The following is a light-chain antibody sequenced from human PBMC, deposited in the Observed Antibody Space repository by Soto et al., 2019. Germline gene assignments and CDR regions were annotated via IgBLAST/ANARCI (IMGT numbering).Light chain of an antibody. Sequence: EIVMTQSPATLSVSPGERATLSFGASQSVSSNLAWYQQKPGQAPRLLIYYISSRATGIPARFSGSGSGTEFTLTINSLQSEDSAVYYCQQHNQWPITFGQGTRLEI. CDR2: YIS. CDR3: QQHNQWPIT. J-gene: IGKJ5*01. CDR1: QSVSSN. V-gene: IGKV3D-15*01.